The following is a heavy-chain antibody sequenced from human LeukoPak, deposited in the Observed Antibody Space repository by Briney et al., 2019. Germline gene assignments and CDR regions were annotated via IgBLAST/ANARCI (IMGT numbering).Heavy chain of an antibody. Sequence: ASETLSLTCAVSGGSISSGGYSWSWIRQPPGKGLEWIGYIYHSGSTYYNPSLKSRVTISVDRSKNQFSLKLSSVTAADTAVYYCARVHDYGDYVRAFDIWGQGTMVTVSS. CDR2: IYHSGST. J-gene: IGHJ3*02. V-gene: IGHV4-30-2*01. CDR1: GGSISSGGYS. D-gene: IGHD4-17*01. CDR3: ARVHDYGDYVRAFDI.